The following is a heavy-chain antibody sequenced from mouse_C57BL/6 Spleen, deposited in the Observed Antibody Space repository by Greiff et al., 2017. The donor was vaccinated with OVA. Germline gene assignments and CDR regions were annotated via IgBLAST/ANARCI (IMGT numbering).Heavy chain of an antibody. Sequence: QVQLKESGAELVKPGASVKISCKASGYAFSSYWMNWVKQRPGKGLEWIGQIYPGDGDTNYNGKFKGKATLTADKSSSTAYMQLSSLTSEDSAVYFCANYGSSPYWYFDVWGTGTTVTVSS. CDR1: GYAFSSYW. CDR2: IYPGDGDT. J-gene: IGHJ1*03. CDR3: ANYGSSPYWYFDV. V-gene: IGHV1-80*01. D-gene: IGHD1-1*01.